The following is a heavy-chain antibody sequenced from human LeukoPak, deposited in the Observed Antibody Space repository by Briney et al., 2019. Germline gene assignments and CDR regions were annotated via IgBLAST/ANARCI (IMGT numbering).Heavy chain of an antibody. CDR3: AKASRVSSADAVL. Sequence: GGSLRLSCEASGFTFSSYAMSWVRQAPARGLEWVSSLRGDGDTFYGDSVKGRFTLSRDESRNTVYLQLNNLRVEDTAIYYCAKASRVSSADAVLWGQGTLVTVSP. D-gene: IGHD2-2*01. V-gene: IGHV3-23*01. CDR1: GFTFSSYA. CDR2: LRGDGDT. J-gene: IGHJ4*02.